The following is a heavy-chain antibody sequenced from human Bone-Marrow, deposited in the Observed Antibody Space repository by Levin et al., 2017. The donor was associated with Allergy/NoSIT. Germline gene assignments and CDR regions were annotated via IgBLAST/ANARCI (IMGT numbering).Heavy chain of an antibody. Sequence: SETLSLTCTVSGGSISSSSYYWGWIRQPPGKGLEWIGSIYYSGSTYYNPSLKSRVTISVDTSKNQFSLKLSSVTAADTAVYYCARHADSGSYGGLGDYWGQGTLVTVSS. CDR3: ARHADSGSYGGLGDY. CDR1: GGSISSSSYY. J-gene: IGHJ4*02. V-gene: IGHV4-39*01. D-gene: IGHD1-26*01. CDR2: IYYSGST.